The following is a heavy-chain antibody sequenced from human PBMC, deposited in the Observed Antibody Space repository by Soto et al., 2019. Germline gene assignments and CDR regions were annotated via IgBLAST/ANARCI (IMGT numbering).Heavy chain of an antibody. J-gene: IGHJ6*03. CDR1: GGSISSGGYY. CDR2: IYYSGST. V-gene: IGHV4-31*03. CDR3: ARDNGYYYYMDV. Sequence: PSETLSLTCTVSGGSISSGGYYWSWIRQHPGKGLEWIGYIYYSGSTYYNPSLKSRVTISVDTSKNQFSLKLSSVTAADTAVYYCARDNGYYYYMDVWGKGTTVTVSS.